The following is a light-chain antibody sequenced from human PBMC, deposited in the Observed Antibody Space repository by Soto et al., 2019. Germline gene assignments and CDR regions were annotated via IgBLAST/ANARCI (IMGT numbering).Light chain of an antibody. Sequence: EIVMTESPATLSVSRGERATLSCRASQSVSSNLAWYQQKPGQAPRLLIYGASSRATGIPDRFSGSGSGTDFTLTISRLEPEDFAVDYCQQYGSSPITFGQATRLEIK. CDR1: QSVSSN. J-gene: IGKJ5*01. CDR2: GAS. CDR3: QQYGSSPIT. V-gene: IGKV3-20*01.